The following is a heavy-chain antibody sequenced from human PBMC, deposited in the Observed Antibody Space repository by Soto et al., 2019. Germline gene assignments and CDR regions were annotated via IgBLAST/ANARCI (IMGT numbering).Heavy chain of an antibody. CDR1: GFTFTSSA. Sequence: SVKVSCKASGFTFTSSAVQWARQARGQRLEWIGWIVVGSGNTNYAQKFQERVTITRDMSTSTAYMELSSLRSEDTAVYYCAAEEVRGVIYYYGMDVWGQGTTVTVSS. D-gene: IGHD3-10*01. CDR2: IVVGSGNT. CDR3: AAEEVRGVIYYYGMDV. J-gene: IGHJ6*02. V-gene: IGHV1-58*01.